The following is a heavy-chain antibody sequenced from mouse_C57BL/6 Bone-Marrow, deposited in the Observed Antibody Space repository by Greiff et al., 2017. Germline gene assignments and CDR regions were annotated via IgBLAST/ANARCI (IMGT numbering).Heavy chain of an antibody. J-gene: IGHJ2*01. CDR1: GYTFTTYP. CDR3: ARGGKYGGYYFAY. CDR2: FHPYNDDT. D-gene: IGHD2-1*01. V-gene: IGHV1-47*01. Sequence: VQLQQSGAELVKPGASVKMSCKASGYTFTTYPIEWMKQNHGKSLEWIGNFHPYNDDTKYNEKFQGKATLTVEKSSSTVYLELSRLTSDNSAVXYCARGGKYGGYYFAYWGQGTTLTVSA.